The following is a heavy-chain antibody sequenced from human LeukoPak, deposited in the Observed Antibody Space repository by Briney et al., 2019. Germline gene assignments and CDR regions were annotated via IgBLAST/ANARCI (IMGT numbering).Heavy chain of an antibody. CDR3: ASQTDYYYDY. J-gene: IGHJ4*02. CDR1: GGSISSSSYY. D-gene: IGHD2-21*02. V-gene: IGHV4-39*01. Sequence: SETLSLTCTVSGGSISSSSYYWGWIRQPPGKGPEWIGSMYYSGSTYYNPSLKSRLTISVDTSKNQFSLKLSSVTAADTAVYYCASQTDYYYDYWGQGTLVTVSS. CDR2: MYYSGST.